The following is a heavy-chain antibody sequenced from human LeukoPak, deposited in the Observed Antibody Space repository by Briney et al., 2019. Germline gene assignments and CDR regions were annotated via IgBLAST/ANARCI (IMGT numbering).Heavy chain of an antibody. V-gene: IGHV3-21*01. CDR1: GFTFSSYS. CDR3: ARELTTVTSYYLDY. CDR2: ISGSSSYI. D-gene: IGHD4-11*01. J-gene: IGHJ4*02. Sequence: GGSLRLSCAASGFTFSSYSMNWVRQAPGKGREWVSSISGSSSYIYYADAVRGRFTISRDNAKNLLYLQMNSLRAEDTAVYYCARELTTVTSYYLDYWGQGTLVTVSS.